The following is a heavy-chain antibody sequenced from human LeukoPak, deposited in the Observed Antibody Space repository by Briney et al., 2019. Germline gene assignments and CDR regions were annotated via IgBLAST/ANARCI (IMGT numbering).Heavy chain of an antibody. D-gene: IGHD3-10*01. J-gene: IGHJ5*02. CDR1: GGSFSSYY. CDR3: ALMRRLWFGELNVDNWFDP. V-gene: IGHV4-59*01. Sequence: SETLSLTCAVYGGSFSSYYWSWIRQPPGKGLEWIGYIYYSGSTNYNPSLKSRVTISVDTSKNQFSLKLSSVTAADTAVYYCALMRRLWFGELNVDNWFDPWGQGTLVTVSS. CDR2: IYYSGST.